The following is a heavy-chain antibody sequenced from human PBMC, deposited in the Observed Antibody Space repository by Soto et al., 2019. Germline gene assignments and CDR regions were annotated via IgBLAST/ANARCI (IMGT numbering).Heavy chain of an antibody. D-gene: IGHD1-26*01. J-gene: IGHJ4*02. Sequence: ASVKVSCKASGYTFTGYYMHWVRQAPGQGLEWMGWINPNSGGTNYAQKFQGWVTMTRDTSISSAYMELSRLRSDDTAVYYCARDRYLGPRDYFDYWGQGTQVTVSS. V-gene: IGHV1-2*04. CDR3: ARDRYLGPRDYFDY. CDR1: GYTFTGYY. CDR2: INPNSGGT.